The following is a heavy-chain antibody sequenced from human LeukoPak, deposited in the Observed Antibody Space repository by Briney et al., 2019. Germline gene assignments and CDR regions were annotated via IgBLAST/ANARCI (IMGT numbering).Heavy chain of an antibody. CDR3: ATGPPPSGDYVGLDY. J-gene: IGHJ4*02. V-gene: IGHV3-23*01. Sequence: PGGSLRLSCAASGFTFSSYWMSWVRQAPGRGLEWVSSITVSAGRTYYADSVKGRFTISTDNSKNTLYLQMNSLRAEDTAVYFCATGPPPSGDYVGLDYWGLGTLVTVSS. CDR1: GFTFSSYW. CDR2: ITVSAGRT. D-gene: IGHD4-17*01.